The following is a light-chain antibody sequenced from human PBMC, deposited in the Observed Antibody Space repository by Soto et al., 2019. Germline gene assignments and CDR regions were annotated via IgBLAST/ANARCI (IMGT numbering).Light chain of an antibody. CDR1: QSISDW. Sequence: DIQMTQSPSILSASVGDRIIITCRASQSISDWLAWYQQKPGKAPKLLIYKASTLESGVPSRFSGSGSGTEFTLTVSSLQPDDFATYYCQQYGTYESYGGGTNVELK. V-gene: IGKV1-5*03. J-gene: IGKJ4*01. CDR3: QQYGTYES. CDR2: KAS.